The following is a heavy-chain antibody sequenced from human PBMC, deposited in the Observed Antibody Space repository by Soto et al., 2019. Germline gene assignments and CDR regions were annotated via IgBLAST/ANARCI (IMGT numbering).Heavy chain of an antibody. CDR2: IFDSGTT. Sequence: QVQLQESGPGLVKPSQTLSLTCTVSGGSISSGGYYWSWLRQHPGKGLEWIGYIFDSGTTYYNPSIKSRVTISGGPAKRQFSLRLTSVTATDTAVYYCASQASGWYPDYWGQGTLVTVSS. CDR3: ASQASGWYPDY. CDR1: GGSISSGGYY. V-gene: IGHV4-31*03. J-gene: IGHJ4*02. D-gene: IGHD6-19*01.